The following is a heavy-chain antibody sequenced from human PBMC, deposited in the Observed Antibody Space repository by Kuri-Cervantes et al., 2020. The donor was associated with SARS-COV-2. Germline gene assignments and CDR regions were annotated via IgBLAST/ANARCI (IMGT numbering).Heavy chain of an antibody. CDR2: TNQDGNEK. Sequence: GSLRLSCAASGFTFSNYWMTWVRQAPGKGLEWVANTNQDGNEKHYADSVKGRFTISRDNAKNSVYLQMNSLRAEDTAVYYCARAPPPASPRGGMDVWGQGTTVTVSS. J-gene: IGHJ6*02. D-gene: IGHD2-2*01. CDR1: GFTFSNYW. CDR3: ARAPPPASPRGGMDV. V-gene: IGHV3-7*04.